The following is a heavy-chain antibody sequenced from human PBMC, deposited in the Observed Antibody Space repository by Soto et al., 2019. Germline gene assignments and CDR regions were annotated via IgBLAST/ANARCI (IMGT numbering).Heavy chain of an antibody. J-gene: IGHJ3*02. CDR2: IYSNGNT. Sequence: SETLSLTCTVSGGSISNSYWSCIRQSPGKGLEWIGYIYSNGNTNYNPSLKSRVTISVDTSKNQFSLKLSSVTAADTAVYYCARDGYSRYAFDIWGQGTMVTVSS. CDR3: ARDGYSRYAFDI. D-gene: IGHD4-4*01. CDR1: GGSISNSY. V-gene: IGHV4-4*08.